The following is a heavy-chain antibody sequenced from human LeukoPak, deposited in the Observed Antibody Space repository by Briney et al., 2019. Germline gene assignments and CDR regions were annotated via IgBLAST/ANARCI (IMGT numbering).Heavy chain of an antibody. D-gene: IGHD3-16*01. Sequence: ASVKVSCKASGYTFTSYDINWVRQAPGQGLEWMGGMNPNSGNTGYAQKFQGRVTMTRNTSISTAYMELSSLRSEDTAVYYCARGRYYDYIWGSYRERGIFDYWGQGTLVTVSS. CDR1: GYTFTSYD. J-gene: IGHJ4*02. CDR3: ARGRYYDYIWGSYRERGIFDY. CDR2: MNPNSGNT. V-gene: IGHV1-8*01.